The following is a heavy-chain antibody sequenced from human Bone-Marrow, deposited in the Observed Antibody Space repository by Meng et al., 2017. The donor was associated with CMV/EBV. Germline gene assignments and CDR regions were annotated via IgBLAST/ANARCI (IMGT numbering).Heavy chain of an antibody. CDR1: GFTFDDYG. CDR3: ARITDYNSYRPSYYYGMDV. V-gene: IGHV3-20*04. D-gene: IGHD6-6*01. Sequence: GESLKISCAASGFTFDDYGMSWVRQAPGKGLEWVSGINWNGGSTGYADSVKGRFTISRDNAKNSLSLQMDSLRAEDTAVYYCARITDYNSYRPSYYYGMDVWGQGTTVTVSS. CDR2: INWNGGST. J-gene: IGHJ6*02.